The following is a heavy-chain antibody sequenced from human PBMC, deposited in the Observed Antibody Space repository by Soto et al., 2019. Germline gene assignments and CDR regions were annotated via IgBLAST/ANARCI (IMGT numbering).Heavy chain of an antibody. J-gene: IGHJ4*02. D-gene: IGHD2-15*01. CDR3: ARGQVVAAQH. CDR1: GGSISSGGYS. Sequence: SETLSLTCTVSGGSISSGGYSWSWIRQPPGKGLEWIGYIYHSGSTYYNPSLKSRVTISVDRSKNQFSLKLSSVTAAGTAVYYCARGQVVAAQHWGQGTLVTVSS. V-gene: IGHV4-30-2*01. CDR2: IYHSGST.